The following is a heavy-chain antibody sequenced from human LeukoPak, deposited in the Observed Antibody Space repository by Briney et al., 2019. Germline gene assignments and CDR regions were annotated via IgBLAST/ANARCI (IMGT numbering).Heavy chain of an antibody. V-gene: IGHV1-46*01. D-gene: IGHD3-22*01. J-gene: IGHJ4*02. CDR1: GYTFTSYY. CDR3: ARGDGYDKGDY. Sequence: ASVKVSCKASGYTFTSYYMHWGRHAPGQGLEWTGIINPSGGSTSYAQKFQGRVTMTRDMSTSTVYMELSSLRSEDTAVYYCARGDGYDKGDYWGQGTLVTVSS. CDR2: INPSGGST.